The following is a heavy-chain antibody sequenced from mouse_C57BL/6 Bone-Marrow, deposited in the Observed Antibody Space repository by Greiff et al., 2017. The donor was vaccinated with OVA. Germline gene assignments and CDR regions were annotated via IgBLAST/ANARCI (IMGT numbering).Heavy chain of an antibody. CDR2: ISGGGGNT. D-gene: IGHD3-2*02. V-gene: IGHV5-9*01. J-gene: IGHJ2*01. CDR3: ARREAQATSYYFDY. Sequence: EVQVVESGGGLVKPGGSLKLSCAASGFTFSSYTMSWVRQTPEKRLEWVATISGGGGNTYYPDSVKGRFTISRDNAKNTLYLQMSSLRSEDTALYYCARREAQATSYYFDYWGQGTTLTVSS. CDR1: GFTFSSYT.